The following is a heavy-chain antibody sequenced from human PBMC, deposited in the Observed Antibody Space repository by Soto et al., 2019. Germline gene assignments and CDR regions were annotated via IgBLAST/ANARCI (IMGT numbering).Heavy chain of an antibody. D-gene: IGHD2-15*01. CDR2: ISAYNGNT. V-gene: IGHV1-18*01. CDR1: GYTFTSYG. Sequence: GASVKVSCKASGYTFTSYGISWVRQAPGQGLEWMGWISAYNGNTNYAQKLQGRVTMTTDTSTSTACMELRSLRSDDTAVYYCARDPGEDIVVVVAATLAFDIWGQGTMVTVSS. CDR3: ARDPGEDIVVVVAATLAFDI. J-gene: IGHJ3*02.